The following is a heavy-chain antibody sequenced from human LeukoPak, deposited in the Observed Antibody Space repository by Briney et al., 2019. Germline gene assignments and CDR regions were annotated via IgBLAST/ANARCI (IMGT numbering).Heavy chain of an antibody. D-gene: IGHD1-20*01. CDR2: ISSSGSTI. CDR1: GFTFSSYE. Sequence: GGSLRLSCVASGFTFSSYEMNWVRQAPGKGLEWISYISSSGSTIYYADSVKGRFTISRDNAKNSLYLQMNSLRAEDTAVYYCARDTNWNYFDYWGQGTLVTVSS. J-gene: IGHJ4*02. V-gene: IGHV3-48*03. CDR3: ARDTNWNYFDY.